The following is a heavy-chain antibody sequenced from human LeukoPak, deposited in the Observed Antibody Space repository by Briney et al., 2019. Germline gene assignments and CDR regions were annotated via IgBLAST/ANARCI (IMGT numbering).Heavy chain of an antibody. V-gene: IGHV3-23*01. Sequence: GGSLRLSCAASGFTFSSYAMSWVRQAPGKGLEWVSGIGGSGVSTNYADSVKGRFTISRDNSKNTLYLQMNSLRAEDTAVYYCAKADYGDYVRFPDWGQGTLVTVSS. CDR3: AKADYGDYVRFPD. CDR1: GFTFSSYA. CDR2: IGGSGVST. J-gene: IGHJ4*02. D-gene: IGHD4-17*01.